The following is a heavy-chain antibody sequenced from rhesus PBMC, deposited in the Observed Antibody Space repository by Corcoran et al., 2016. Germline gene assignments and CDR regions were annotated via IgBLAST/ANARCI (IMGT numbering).Heavy chain of an antibody. V-gene: IGHV4-73*01. CDR1: GGSISGYYY. CDR2: IYGNSAST. D-gene: IGHD3S6*01. CDR3: ARYTLRGFDY. Sequence: QVQLQQWGEGLVKPSETLSLTCAVYGGSISGYYYWSWIRQPPGKGLEWIGYIYGNSASTNYNPSLKNRVTISKDPSKNQCSLKLSSVTAADTAVYYCARYTLRGFDYWGQGVLVTVSS. J-gene: IGHJ4*01.